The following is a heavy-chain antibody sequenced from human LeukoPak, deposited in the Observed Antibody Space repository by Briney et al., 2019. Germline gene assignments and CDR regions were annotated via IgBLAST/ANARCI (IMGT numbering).Heavy chain of an antibody. Sequence: SVKVSCKASGGTFSSYAISWVRQAPGQGLEWMGRIIPVFGTANYAQKFQGRVTITTDESTSTAYMELSSLRSEDTAVYYCARVLGEHHSLWGQGTLVTVSS. D-gene: IGHD3-16*01. V-gene: IGHV1-69*05. CDR2: IIPVFGTA. CDR3: ARVLGEHHSL. CDR1: GGTFSSYA. J-gene: IGHJ4*02.